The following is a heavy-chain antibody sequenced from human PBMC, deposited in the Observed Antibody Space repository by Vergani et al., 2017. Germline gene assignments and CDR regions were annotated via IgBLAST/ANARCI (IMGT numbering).Heavy chain of an antibody. CDR3: ASDTHSGQRADH. CDR2: IHYSENT. Sequence: QVRLQESGPGLVKPSETLSLTCHVFGVSVTDYNCNWIRQPPGKGLEWIGSIHYSENTNYNPSLKTRVTISVDTSKNQFSLTLTSVTAADTAVYYCASDTHSGQRADHWGQGILVTVTS. J-gene: IGHJ4*02. D-gene: IGHD6-19*01. CDR1: GVSVTDYN. V-gene: IGHV4-59*02.